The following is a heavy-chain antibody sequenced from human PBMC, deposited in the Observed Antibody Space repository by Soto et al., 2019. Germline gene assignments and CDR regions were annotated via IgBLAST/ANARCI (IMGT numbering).Heavy chain of an antibody. Sequence: PGGSLRLSCAASGFTFSNAWMNWVRQAQGKGLEWVGRIKSKTDGGTTDYAAPVKGRFTISRDDSKNTLYLQMNSLKTEDTAVYYCKIAAAVPYYGDYGNEVWGQGSTFTVS. CDR3: KIAAAVPYYGDYGNEV. V-gene: IGHV3-15*07. D-gene: IGHD6-13*01. CDR1: GFTFSNAW. J-gene: IGHJ6*02. CDR2: IKSKTDGGTT.